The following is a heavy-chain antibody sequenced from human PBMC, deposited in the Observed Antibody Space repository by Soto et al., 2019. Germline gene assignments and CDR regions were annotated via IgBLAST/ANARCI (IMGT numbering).Heavy chain of an antibody. CDR3: ARVTYGMDV. V-gene: IGHV4-34*01. CDR1: GGSFSGYY. J-gene: IGHJ6*02. Sequence: QVQLQQWGAGLLKPSETLSLTCAVYGGSFSGYYWSWIRQPPGKGLEWSGEINHSGSTNYNPSLKSRVTISVDTSKNQFSLKMSSVTAADTAVYYCARVTYGMDVWGQGTTVTVSS. CDR2: INHSGST.